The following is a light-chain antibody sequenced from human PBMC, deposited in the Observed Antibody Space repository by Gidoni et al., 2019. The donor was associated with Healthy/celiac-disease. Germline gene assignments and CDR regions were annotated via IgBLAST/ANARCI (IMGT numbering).Light chain of an antibody. CDR3: MQALQTPIT. CDR1: QSLLHSNGYNS. V-gene: IGKV2-28*01. CDR2: LGS. Sequence: DIVITHSPLSLPVTPGEPASISCRSSQSLLHSNGYNSLDWYLQKPGQSPQLLSYLGSNRASGVPDRFSGRGSGTDFTLKISRVEAEDVGVYYCMQALQTPITFGQGTRLEIK. J-gene: IGKJ5*01.